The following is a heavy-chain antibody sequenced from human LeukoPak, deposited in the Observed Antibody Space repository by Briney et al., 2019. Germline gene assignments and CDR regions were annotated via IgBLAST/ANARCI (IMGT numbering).Heavy chain of an antibody. V-gene: IGHV5-51*01. J-gene: IGHJ3*01. CDR1: GYSFSSYW. CDR3: ARVATLNYYASGSHFDAFDL. D-gene: IGHD3-10*01. Sequence: GESLKISCKGSGYSFSSYWIGWVRQMSGKGLEWMGLIYPGDSHIKHSPSFQGHVTLSADKSISTAYLQWSSLKASDTAIYYCARVATLNYYASGSHFDAFDLWGRGTMVTVSS. CDR2: IYPGDSHI.